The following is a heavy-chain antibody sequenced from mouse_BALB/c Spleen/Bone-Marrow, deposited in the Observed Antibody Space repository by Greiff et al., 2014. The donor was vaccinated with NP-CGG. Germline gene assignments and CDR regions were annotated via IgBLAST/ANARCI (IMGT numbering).Heavy chain of an antibody. D-gene: IGHD4-1*01. CDR3: SRFAGTPYTMDY. CDR1: GYSITSYYS. V-gene: IGHV3-1*02. CDR2: IHYSGTT. Sequence: DVKLQESGPDLVKPSQSLSLTCTVTGYSITSYYSWHWIRQFPGNKLEWMGYIHYSGTTVYNPSLKCRISITRYTSNNQFFLQFNSVTTENTATYYCSRFAGTPYTMDYWGQGTSLTVSS. J-gene: IGHJ4*01.